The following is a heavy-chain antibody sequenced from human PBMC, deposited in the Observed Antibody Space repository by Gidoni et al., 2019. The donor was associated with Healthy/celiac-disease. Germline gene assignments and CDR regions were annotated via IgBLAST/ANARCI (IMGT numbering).Heavy chain of an antibody. CDR2: FDPEDGET. CDR1: AESLTELS. D-gene: IGHD2-8*01. J-gene: IGHJ6*02. V-gene: IGHV1-24*01. CDR3: ATGVIVLMVYARNDAFGMDV. Sequence: VQRVHAGAAVKKAGASVKVSCKVSAESLTELSMHWVRQAPGKGLEWMGGFDPEDGETIYAQKFHGRVTMTEDTSPDTAYMELSSLRSEDTAVYYCATGVIVLMVYARNDAFGMDVWGQGTTVTVSS.